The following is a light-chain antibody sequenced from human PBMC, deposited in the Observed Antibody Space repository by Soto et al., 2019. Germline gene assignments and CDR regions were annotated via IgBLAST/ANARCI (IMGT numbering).Light chain of an antibody. CDR1: QSISSW. V-gene: IGKV1-5*03. CDR3: QQYNDNWT. J-gene: IGKJ1*01. CDR2: KAS. Sequence: DIQMTQSPSTLSASVGDRDTITCRASQSISSWLAWYQQKPGTAPKPLIYKASTLQSGVPSRFSGSGSGTEFTLTISSLQPDDSATYYCQQYNDNWTFGQGTKVDIK.